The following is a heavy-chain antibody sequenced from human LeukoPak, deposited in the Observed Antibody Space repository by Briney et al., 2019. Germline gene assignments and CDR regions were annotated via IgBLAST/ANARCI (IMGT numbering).Heavy chain of an antibody. CDR2: ISDTGGST. D-gene: IGHD3-3*01. Sequence: GGSLRLSCSASGFTFSNYAMHWVRQAPGQGLEYVSAISDTGGSTFYADSVKGRFTISRDNSKNTLYLQMNSLRAEDTAVYYCARPHDYDFWSGYQHPYYFDYWGQGTLVTVSS. CDR3: ARPHDYDFWSGYQHPYYFDY. V-gene: IGHV3-64*04. CDR1: GFTFSNYA. J-gene: IGHJ4*02.